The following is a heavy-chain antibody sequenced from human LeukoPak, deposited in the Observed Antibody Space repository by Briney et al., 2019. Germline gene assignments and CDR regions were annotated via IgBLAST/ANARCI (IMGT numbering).Heavy chain of an antibody. Sequence: GGSLRLSCAASGFTFSSYAMHWVRQAPGKGLEWVAVISYDGSNKYYADSVKGRFTISRDNSKNTLYLQMNSLRAEDTAVYYCARDRYQLLPYYYYYYIDVWGKGTTVTVSS. J-gene: IGHJ6*03. CDR2: ISYDGSNK. V-gene: IGHV3-30-3*01. D-gene: IGHD2-2*01. CDR1: GFTFSSYA. CDR3: ARDRYQLLPYYYYYYIDV.